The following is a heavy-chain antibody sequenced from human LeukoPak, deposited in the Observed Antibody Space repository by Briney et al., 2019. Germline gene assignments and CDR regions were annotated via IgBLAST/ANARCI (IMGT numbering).Heavy chain of an antibody. V-gene: IGHV4-38-2*02. Sequence: PSDTLSLTCTVSGYYVTDGYYWGWIRQPPGKGLEWIGHIYLFGDTFYNPSLNTRVTLSVDTSQNQISLTLTSLTAADTATYYCARIDKTQRLVLGVEQWGQGTLVTVSS. CDR1: GYYVTDGYY. CDR3: ARIDKTQRLVLGVEQ. J-gene: IGHJ1*01. D-gene: IGHD6-13*01. CDR2: IYLFGDT.